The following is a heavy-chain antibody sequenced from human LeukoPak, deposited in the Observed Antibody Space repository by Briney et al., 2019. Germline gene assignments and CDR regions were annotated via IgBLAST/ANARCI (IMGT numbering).Heavy chain of an antibody. V-gene: IGHV1-24*01. D-gene: IGHD2-2*01. CDR2: FDPEDGET. CDR1: GYTLTELS. J-gene: IGHJ3*02. Sequence: ASVKVSCKVSGYTLTELSMHWVRQAPGKGLEWMGGFDPEDGETIYAQKFQGRVTMTEDTSTDTAYMELSSLRSEDTAVYYSATGYCSSTSCQTSDAFDIWGQGTMVTVSS. CDR3: ATGYCSSTSCQTSDAFDI.